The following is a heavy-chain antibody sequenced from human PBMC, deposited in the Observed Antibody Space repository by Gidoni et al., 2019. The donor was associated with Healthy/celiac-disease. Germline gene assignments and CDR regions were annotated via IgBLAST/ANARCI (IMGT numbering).Heavy chain of an antibody. CDR3: ARAPDERSSWYKGLRFYYYMDV. D-gene: IGHD6-13*01. V-gene: IGHV4-59*01. Sequence: QVQLQESGPGLVKPSETLSLTCTVSGGSISSYYWSWLRQPPGKGLEWIGYIYYSGSTNYNPSLKSRVTISVDTSKNQFSLKLSSVTAADTAVYYCARAPDERSSWYKGLRFYYYMDVWGKGTTVTVSS. CDR1: GGSISSYY. J-gene: IGHJ6*03. CDR2: IYYSGST.